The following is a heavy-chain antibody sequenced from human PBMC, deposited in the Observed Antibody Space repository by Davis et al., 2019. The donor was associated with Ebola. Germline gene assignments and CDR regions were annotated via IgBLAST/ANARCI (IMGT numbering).Heavy chain of an antibody. CDR2: IRSKANSYAT. V-gene: IGHV3-73*01. D-gene: IGHD3-3*01. CDR1: GFTFSGSA. J-gene: IGHJ4*02. CDR3: AKVVSSITIFGHHFDY. Sequence: GGSLRLSCAASGFTFSGSAMHWVRQASGKGLEWVGRIRSKANSYATAYAASVKGRSTISRDDSKNTAYLQMNSLKASDTAMYYCAKVVSSITIFGHHFDYWGQGTLVTVSS.